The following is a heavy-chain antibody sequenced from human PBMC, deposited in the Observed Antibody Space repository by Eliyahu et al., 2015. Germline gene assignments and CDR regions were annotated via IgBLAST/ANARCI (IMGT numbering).Heavy chain of an antibody. Sequence: EVQLVESGGGLIQPGGSLRLSCAASGFXVSSNXMXWVRQAPGKGLEWVSVIYSGGSTYYADSVKGRFTISRDNSKNTLYLQMNSLRAEDTAVYYCARERGYCSGGSCYSAYYGMDVWGKGTTVTVSS. CDR3: ARERGYCSGGSCYSAYYGMDV. D-gene: IGHD2-15*01. CDR1: GFXVSSNX. CDR2: IYSGGST. V-gene: IGHV3-53*01. J-gene: IGHJ6*04.